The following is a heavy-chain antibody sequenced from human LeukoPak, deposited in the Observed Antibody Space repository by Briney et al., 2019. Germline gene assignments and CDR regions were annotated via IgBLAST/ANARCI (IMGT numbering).Heavy chain of an antibody. V-gene: IGHV1-69*01. Sequence: SVKVSCKASGGTFSSYAISWVRQAPGQGLEWMGGIIPIFGTANYAQKFQGRATITADESTSTAYMELSSLRSEDTAVYYCARTRSGWYYFDYWGQGTPVTVSS. CDR3: ARTRSGWYYFDY. CDR2: IIPIFGTA. CDR1: GGTFSSYA. J-gene: IGHJ4*02. D-gene: IGHD6-19*01.